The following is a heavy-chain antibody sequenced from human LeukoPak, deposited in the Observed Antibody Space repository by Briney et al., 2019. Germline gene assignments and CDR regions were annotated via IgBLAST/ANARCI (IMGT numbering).Heavy chain of an antibody. CDR3: ARVRYYDFWSGSGMDV. D-gene: IGHD3-3*01. CDR1: GYTFTSYD. Sequence: ASVKVSCKASGYTFTSYDIHWVRQATGQGLEWMGWMNPNSGNTGYAQKFQGRVTMTRNTSISTAYMELSSLRSEDTAVYYCARVRYYDFWSGSGMDVWGQGTTVTVSS. CDR2: MNPNSGNT. V-gene: IGHV1-8*01. J-gene: IGHJ6*02.